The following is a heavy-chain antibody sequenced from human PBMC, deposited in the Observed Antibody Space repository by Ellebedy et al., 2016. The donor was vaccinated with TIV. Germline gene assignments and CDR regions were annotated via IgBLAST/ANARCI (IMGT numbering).Heavy chain of an antibody. Sequence: GESLKIPCAVPGFPFSPYSMNWVRQAPGKGLEWVSYISTGSSTIYYADSVKGRFTISRDNAKNSLYLQMNSLRAEDTAVYYCARDASVYGDSVYWYFDLWGRGTLVGVSS. D-gene: IGHD4-17*01. J-gene: IGHJ2*01. CDR2: ISTGSSTI. CDR1: GFPFSPYS. CDR3: ARDASVYGDSVYWYFDL. V-gene: IGHV3-48*04.